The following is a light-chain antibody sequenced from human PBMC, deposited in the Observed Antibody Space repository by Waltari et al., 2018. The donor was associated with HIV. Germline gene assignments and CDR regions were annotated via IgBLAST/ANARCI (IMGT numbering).Light chain of an antibody. V-gene: IGLV1-47*01. CDR1: SSNIGHNY. Sequence: QSVLTQPPSASGTPGQRVTISCSGSSSNIGHNYVYWYQQHPGTAPKLLIYRNDQRPSGVPDRFSGSNSGTSASLAISGLRSEDEADYYCAAWDDSLNGYVVFGGGTKLTVL. CDR3: AAWDDSLNGYVV. CDR2: RND. J-gene: IGLJ2*01.